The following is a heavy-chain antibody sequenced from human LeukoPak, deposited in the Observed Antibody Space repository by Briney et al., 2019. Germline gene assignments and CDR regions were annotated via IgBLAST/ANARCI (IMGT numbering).Heavy chain of an antibody. CDR3: AREGCSSTSCLYYFDY. D-gene: IGHD2-2*01. V-gene: IGHV1-2*02. J-gene: IGHJ4*02. CDR1: GYTFTGYY. CDR2: INPNSGGT. Sequence: ASVKVSCKASGYTFTGYYMHWVRQAPGQGLEWMGWINPNSGGTNYAQKFQGRVTMTRDTSISTAYMELSRLRSDDTAVYYRAREGCSSTSCLYYFDYWGQGTLVTVSS.